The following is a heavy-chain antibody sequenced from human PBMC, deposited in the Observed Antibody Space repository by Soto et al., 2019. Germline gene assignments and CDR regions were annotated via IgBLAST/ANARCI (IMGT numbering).Heavy chain of an antibody. V-gene: IGHV4-39*07. J-gene: IGHJ6*03. Sequence: SETLSLTCTVSGGSISSSSYYWSWIRQPPGKGLEWIGEINHSGSTNYNPSLKSRVTISVDTSKNQFSLKLSSVTAADAAVYYCARGPYYDFWSGPPYYYYMDVWGKGTTVTVSS. CDR3: ARGPYYDFWSGPPYYYYMDV. D-gene: IGHD3-3*01. CDR2: INHSGST. CDR1: GGSISSSSYY.